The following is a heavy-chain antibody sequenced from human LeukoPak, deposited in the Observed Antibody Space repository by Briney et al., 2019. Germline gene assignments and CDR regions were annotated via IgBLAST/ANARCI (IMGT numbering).Heavy chain of an antibody. J-gene: IGHJ4*02. CDR1: GFTFSSYS. Sequence: GGSLRLSCAASGFTFSSYSMNWVRQAPGKGLEWVSSIRGSSSYIYYTDSVKGRFTISRDNAKNKLYLHMNSLRAEDTAVYYCVREASSGWFYFDYWGQGTLVTVSS. V-gene: IGHV3-21*01. D-gene: IGHD6-19*01. CDR2: IRGSSSYI. CDR3: VREASSGWFYFDY.